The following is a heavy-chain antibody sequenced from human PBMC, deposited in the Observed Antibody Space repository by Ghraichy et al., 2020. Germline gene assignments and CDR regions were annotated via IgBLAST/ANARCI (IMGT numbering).Heavy chain of an antibody. CDR1: GGAISRGY. D-gene: IGHD1-26*01. CDR3: ARDVAVGVGVSFKIWYFDL. V-gene: IGHV4-59*01. CDR2: IYNSGSSGST. Sequence: SETLSLTCSVSGGAISRGYWSWIRQPPGKGLEWIAYIYNSGSSGSTDYNPSLKSRATISLDPSKNQFSLKLTSVTAADTAVYYCARDVAVGVGVSFKIWYFDLWGRGTLVTVSS. J-gene: IGHJ2*01.